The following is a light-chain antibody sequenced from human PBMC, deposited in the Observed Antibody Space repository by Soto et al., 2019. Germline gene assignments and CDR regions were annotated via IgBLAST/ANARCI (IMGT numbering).Light chain of an antibody. J-gene: IGKJ2*03. CDR3: QHYNNWPPYS. Sequence: EIVMTQSPATLSVSPGEGVTLFCRASQSVSSNLAWYQQKPGQAPRLLILAASTRATGVPARFSGSGSGTEFTLTISTLQSEDFATYYCQHYNNWPPYSFGQGTKLEIK. CDR2: AAS. CDR1: QSVSSN. V-gene: IGKV3-15*01.